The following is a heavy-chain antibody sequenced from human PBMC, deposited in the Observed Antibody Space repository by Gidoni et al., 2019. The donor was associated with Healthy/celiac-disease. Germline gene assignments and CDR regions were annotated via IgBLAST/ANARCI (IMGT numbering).Heavy chain of an antibody. V-gene: IGHV4-34*01. J-gene: IGHJ6*02. D-gene: IGHD3-10*01. CDR3: ARGKRGYGSGRISYYYYGMDV. CDR2: INHSGST. Sequence: QVQLQQWGAGLLKPSETLSLTCAVYGGSFSGYYWSWIRQPPGKGLEWIGEINHSGSTNYNPSLKSRVTISVDTSKNQFSQKLSSVTAADTAVYYCARGKRGYGSGRISYYYYGMDVWGQGTTVTVSS. CDR1: GGSFSGYY.